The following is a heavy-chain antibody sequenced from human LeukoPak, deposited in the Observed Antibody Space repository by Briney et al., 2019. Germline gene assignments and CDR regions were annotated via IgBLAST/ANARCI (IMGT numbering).Heavy chain of an antibody. Sequence: PGGSLRLSCAASGFTFTSYAMSWVRQAPGKGLEWVSAITGTGGSTYYAASVKGRFTVSRENPKNTLYLQMSSLRPEDTAMYYSAKVRDTRDWYKDAFDIWGQGTRVTVSS. CDR1: GFTFTSYA. CDR3: AKVRDTRDWYKDAFDI. J-gene: IGHJ3*02. D-gene: IGHD6-19*01. V-gene: IGHV3-23*01. CDR2: ITGTGGST.